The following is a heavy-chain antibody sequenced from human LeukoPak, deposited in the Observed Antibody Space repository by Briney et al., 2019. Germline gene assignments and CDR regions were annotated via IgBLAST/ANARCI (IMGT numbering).Heavy chain of an antibody. Sequence: GGSLRLSCAASGFTFDNYAMHWVRQAPGKGLAWASLISGDGGRTYYADSVKRRFTISRDNSKNSLYLQMNSLRIEDTALYYCAKDIGGYSYAADYWGQGTLVTVSS. D-gene: IGHD5-18*01. CDR3: AKDIGGYSYAADY. V-gene: IGHV3-43*02. J-gene: IGHJ4*02. CDR2: ISGDGGRT. CDR1: GFTFDNYA.